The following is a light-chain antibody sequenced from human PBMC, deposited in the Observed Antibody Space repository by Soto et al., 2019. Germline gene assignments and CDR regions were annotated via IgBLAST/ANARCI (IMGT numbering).Light chain of an antibody. CDR3: QQYDNWPWT. CDR2: SES. V-gene: IGKV3-15*01. Sequence: EIVMTQSPATRSVSPGGRATLSCRASQSISDTLAWYQQKPGQAPRLLIYSESRRATGFPARFSGSGSGTDFTPTISSLQSEDFAVHYCQQYDNWPWTFGQGTKVDIK. J-gene: IGKJ1*01. CDR1: QSISDT.